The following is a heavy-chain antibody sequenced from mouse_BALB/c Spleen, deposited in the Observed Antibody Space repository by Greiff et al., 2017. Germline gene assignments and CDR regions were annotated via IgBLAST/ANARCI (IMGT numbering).Heavy chain of an antibody. CDR1: GYTFTSYY. D-gene: IGHD3-3*01. CDR2: INPSNGGT. CDR3: TRFGTGTWFAY. Sequence: VKLMESGAELVKPGASVKLSCKASGYTFTSYYMYWVKQRPGQGLEWIGEINPSNGGTNFNEKFKSKATLTVDKSSSTAYMQLSSLTSEDSAVYYCTRFGTGTWFAYWGQGTLVTVSA. V-gene: IGHV1S81*02. J-gene: IGHJ3*01.